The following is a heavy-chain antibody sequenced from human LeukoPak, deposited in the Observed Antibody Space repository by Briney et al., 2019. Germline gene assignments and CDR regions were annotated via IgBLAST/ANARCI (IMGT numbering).Heavy chain of an antibody. CDR2: ISSSGSTI. Sequence: GGSLRLSCAASGFTFSDYYMSWIRQAPGKGLEWVSYISSSGSTIYYADSVKGRFTISRDDAKNTLYLQMNSLRAEDTAVYYCARAPSGWHATDVWGQGTTVTVSS. V-gene: IGHV3-11*04. CDR3: ARAPSGWHATDV. D-gene: IGHD6-19*01. J-gene: IGHJ6*02. CDR1: GFTFSDYY.